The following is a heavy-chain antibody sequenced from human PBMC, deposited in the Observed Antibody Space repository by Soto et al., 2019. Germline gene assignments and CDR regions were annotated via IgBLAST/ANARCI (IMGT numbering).Heavy chain of an antibody. Sequence: GGSLRLSCAASGFTFDDYAMHWVRQAPGKGLEWVSGISWNSGSIGYADSVKGRFTISRDNAKNSLYLQMNSLRAEDTALYYCAKDNLRGAYSSSWGEAFDIWGQGTMVTVSS. V-gene: IGHV3-9*01. CDR3: AKDNLRGAYSSSWGEAFDI. J-gene: IGHJ3*02. CDR2: ISWNSGSI. CDR1: GFTFDDYA. D-gene: IGHD6-13*01.